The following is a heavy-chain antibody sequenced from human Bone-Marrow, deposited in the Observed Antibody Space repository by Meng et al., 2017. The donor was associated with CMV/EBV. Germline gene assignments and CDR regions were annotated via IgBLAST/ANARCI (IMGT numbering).Heavy chain of an antibody. D-gene: IGHD2-21*01. Sequence: SGGAVSSGSYYCSWIRQPTGKGLEWIEYIYYSGSTNYNPSLKSRVTISVDTSKNQFSLKLSSVTAADTAVYYCARDRNCGGDCGFDYWGQGTLVTVSS. CDR1: GGAVSSGSYY. CDR2: IYYSGST. J-gene: IGHJ4*02. CDR3: ARDRNCGGDCGFDY. V-gene: IGHV4-61*01.